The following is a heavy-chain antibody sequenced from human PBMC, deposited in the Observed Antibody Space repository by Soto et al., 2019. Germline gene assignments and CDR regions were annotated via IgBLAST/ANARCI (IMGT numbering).Heavy chain of an antibody. CDR1: GGSISSGDYY. Sequence: SETLSLTCTVSGGSISSGDYYWSWIRQPPGKGLEWIGYIYYSGSTKYNPSLKSRVTISVDTSKNQFSLKVSSVTAADTAVYYCATVSGSTYGGPYYYYGLDVWGQGTTVTVSS. D-gene: IGHD2-15*01. CDR3: ATVSGSTYGGPYYYYGLDV. CDR2: IYYSGST. J-gene: IGHJ6*02. V-gene: IGHV4-30-4*01.